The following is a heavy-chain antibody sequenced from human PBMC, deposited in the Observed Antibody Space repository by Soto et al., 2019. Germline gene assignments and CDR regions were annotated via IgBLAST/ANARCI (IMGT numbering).Heavy chain of an antibody. D-gene: IGHD3-10*01. CDR3: AGGGSANYGLGSYYPDAFDI. CDR2: IYSGGST. J-gene: IGHJ3*02. CDR1: GFTVSSNY. Sequence: GGSLRLSCAASGFTVSSNYMSWVRQAPGKGLEWVSVIYSGGSTYYADSVKGRFTISRDNSKNTLYLQMNSLRAEDTAVYYCAGGGSANYGLGSYYPDAFDIWGQGTMVTVSS. V-gene: IGHV3-66*01.